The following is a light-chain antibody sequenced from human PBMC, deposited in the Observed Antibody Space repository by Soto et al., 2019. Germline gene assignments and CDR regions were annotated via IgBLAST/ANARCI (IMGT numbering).Light chain of an antibody. CDR1: QSVSSTS. CDR2: GVS. CDR3: QQYDNSVWT. Sequence: EIVLTQSPGTLSLSPGERATLSCIASQSVSSTSLEWYQQKPGQAPRLLMYGVSSRATGIPDRFSGSGSGTDFTLTINGLEPEDFAVYFCQQYDNSVWTFGQGTRVEIK. J-gene: IGKJ1*01. V-gene: IGKV3-20*01.